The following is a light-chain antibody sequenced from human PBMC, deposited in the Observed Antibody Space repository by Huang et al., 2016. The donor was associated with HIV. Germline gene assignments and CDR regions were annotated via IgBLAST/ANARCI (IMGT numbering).Light chain of an antibody. Sequence: DIQMTQSPSSLSASVRNRVTITCRASQAIAKSLAWYQQKPGKAPKLLLDAASRLESGVPARFSGSGAGTDYTLTISSLQPEDFATYYCQQYHSTPYTFGQGTKLEIK. V-gene: IGKV1-NL1*01. J-gene: IGKJ2*01. CDR3: QQYHSTPYT. CDR2: AAS. CDR1: QAIAKS.